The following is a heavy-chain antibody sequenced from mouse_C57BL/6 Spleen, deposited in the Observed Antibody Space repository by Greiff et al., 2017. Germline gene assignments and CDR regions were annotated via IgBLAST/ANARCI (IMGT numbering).Heavy chain of an antibody. Sequence: VQLQQSGAELVKPGASVKLSCKASGYTFTEYTIHWVKQRSGQGLEWIGWFYPGSGSIKYNEKFKDKATLTADKSSSTVYLELSRLTSEDSAVYFCARHERYYYGSRIDWYFDVWGTGTTVTVSS. J-gene: IGHJ1*03. CDR2: FYPGSGSI. CDR1: GYTFTEYT. V-gene: IGHV1-62-2*01. CDR3: ARHERYYYGSRIDWYFDV. D-gene: IGHD1-1*01.